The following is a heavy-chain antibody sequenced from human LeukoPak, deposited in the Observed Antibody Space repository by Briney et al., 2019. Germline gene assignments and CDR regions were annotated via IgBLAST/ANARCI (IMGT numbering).Heavy chain of an antibody. CDR2: ISAYNGNT. V-gene: IGHV1-18*01. J-gene: IGHJ4*02. D-gene: IGHD3-22*01. Sequence: GASVTVSCTASGYTFTSYGISWVRQAPGQGLEWMGWISAYNGNTNYAQKFQGRVTMTRDTSISTAYMELSRLRSDDTAVYYCARDRLWWRYYDSSGYFDYWGQGTLVTVSS. CDR1: GYTFTSYG. CDR3: ARDRLWWRYYDSSGYFDY.